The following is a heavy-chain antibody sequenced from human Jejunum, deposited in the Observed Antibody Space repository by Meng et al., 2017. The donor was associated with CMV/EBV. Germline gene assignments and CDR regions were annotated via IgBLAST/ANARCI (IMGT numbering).Heavy chain of an antibody. CDR1: GDSMNFYDNNY. J-gene: IGHJ4*02. Sequence: SLTCTVSGDSMNFYDNNYWAWIRQPPGGGLEWIGNIFNSGRTSYNSSLKSRVTMSIDTSKNQFSLKLRSVTAADTAVYYCAKLSDSWGQGTLVTVSS. CDR2: IFNSGRT. D-gene: IGHD2-15*01. CDR3: AKLSDS. V-gene: IGHV4-39*07.